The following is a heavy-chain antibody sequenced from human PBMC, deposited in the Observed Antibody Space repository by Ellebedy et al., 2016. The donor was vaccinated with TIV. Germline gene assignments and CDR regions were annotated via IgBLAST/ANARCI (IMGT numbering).Heavy chain of an antibody. CDR1: GFTFSSYS. CDR2: ISSSNHYI. Sequence: GESLKISCAASGFTFSSYSMNWVRQAPGKGLEWVSSISSSNHYIYYADSVKGRFTISRDNAKNSLYLQMNSLRAEDTAVFYCARELAAAGFFDYWGQGTLVTVPS. D-gene: IGHD6-13*01. J-gene: IGHJ4*02. CDR3: ARELAAAGFFDY. V-gene: IGHV3-21*01.